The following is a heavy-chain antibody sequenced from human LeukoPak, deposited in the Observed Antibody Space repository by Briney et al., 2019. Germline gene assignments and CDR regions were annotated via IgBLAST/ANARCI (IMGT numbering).Heavy chain of an antibody. CDR2: ISAYNGNT. CDR1: GYTFTSYG. J-gene: IGHJ6*02. Sequence: GASVKVSCKASGYTFTSYGISWVRQAPGQGLEWMGWISAYNGNTNYAQKLQGRVTMTTATSASTAYLELRSLRSDDTGVYYCATDHPPIRYFDWLSSKNYYYGMDVWGQGTTVTVSS. CDR3: ATDHPPIRYFDWLSSKNYYYGMDV. D-gene: IGHD3-9*01. V-gene: IGHV1-18*01.